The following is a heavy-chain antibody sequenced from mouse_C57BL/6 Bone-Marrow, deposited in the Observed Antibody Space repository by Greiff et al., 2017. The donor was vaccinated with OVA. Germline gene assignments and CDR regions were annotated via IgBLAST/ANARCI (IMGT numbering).Heavy chain of an antibody. D-gene: IGHD2-4*01. CDR2: IYPRSGNT. CDR1: GYTFTSYG. V-gene: IGHV1-81*01. J-gene: IGHJ3*01. CDR3: ARWDYDVWFAY. Sequence: VQLQQSGAELARPGASVKLSCKASGYTFTSYGISWVKQRTGQGLEWIGEIYPRSGNTYYNEKFKGKATLTADKSSSTAYMELRSLTSEDSAVYFGARWDYDVWFAYWGQGTLVTVSA.